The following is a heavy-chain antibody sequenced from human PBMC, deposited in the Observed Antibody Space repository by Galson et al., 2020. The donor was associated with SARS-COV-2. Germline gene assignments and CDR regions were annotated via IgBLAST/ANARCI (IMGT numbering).Heavy chain of an antibody. D-gene: IGHD5-18*01. CDR3: ARGSTWIQLWFDNWFDP. Sequence: SETLSLTCAVYGGSFSGYYWSWIRQPPGKGLEWIGEINHSGSTNYNPSLKSRVTISVDTSKNQFSLKLSSVTAADTAVYYCARGSTWIQLWFDNWFDPWGQGTLVTVSS. V-gene: IGHV4-34*01. CDR1: GGSFSGYY. J-gene: IGHJ5*02. CDR2: INHSGST.